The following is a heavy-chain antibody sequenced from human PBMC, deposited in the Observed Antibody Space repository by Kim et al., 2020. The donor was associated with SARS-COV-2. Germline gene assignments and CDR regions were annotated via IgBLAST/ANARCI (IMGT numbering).Heavy chain of an antibody. D-gene: IGHD4-17*01. CDR3: ARVGTTVTTGAFDI. Sequence: APKLQGRVTMTTDTATSTAYRELRSLRSDDTAVYYCARVGTTVTTGAFDIWGQGTMVTVSS. V-gene: IGHV1-18*01. J-gene: IGHJ3*02.